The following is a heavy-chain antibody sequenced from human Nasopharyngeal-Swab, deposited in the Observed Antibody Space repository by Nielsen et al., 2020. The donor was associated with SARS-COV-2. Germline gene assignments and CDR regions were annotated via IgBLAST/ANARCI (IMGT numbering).Heavy chain of an antibody. J-gene: IGHJ6*03. CDR1: GFTFSSYW. V-gene: IGHV3-74*01. CDR2: INSDGSST. D-gene: IGHD6-13*01. CDR3: ARVAAAGTLYYYYYMDV. Sequence: GESLKISCAASGFTFSSYWMHWVRQAQGKGLVWVSRINSDGSSTSYADSVKGRFTISRDNAENTLYLQMNSLRAEDTAVYYCARVAAAGTLYYYYYMDVWGKGTTVTVSS.